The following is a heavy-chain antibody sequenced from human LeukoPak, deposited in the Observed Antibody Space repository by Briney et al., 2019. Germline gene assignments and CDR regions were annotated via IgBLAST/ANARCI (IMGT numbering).Heavy chain of an antibody. Sequence: ASVKVSCKASGYTFTSYGISWVRQAPGQGLEWVAWISTYNGNTKYAQKFQGRVTITADESTSTAYMELSSLRSEDTAVYYCARGFLELELLRSYYFDYWGQGTLVTVSS. J-gene: IGHJ4*02. CDR3: ARGFLELELLRSYYFDY. CDR2: ISTYNGNT. D-gene: IGHD1-7*01. CDR1: GYTFTSYG. V-gene: IGHV1-18*01.